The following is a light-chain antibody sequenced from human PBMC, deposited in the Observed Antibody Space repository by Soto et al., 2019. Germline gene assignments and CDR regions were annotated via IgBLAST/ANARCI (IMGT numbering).Light chain of an antibody. V-gene: IGLV1-40*01. CDR1: SSNIGAGYD. Sequence: QLVLTQPPSVSGAPGQRVTISCTGSSSNIGAGYDVHWYQQLPGTAPKLLIYGNTNRPSGVPDRFSGSKSATSASLAITGLQAEDEADYYCQSYDSSLSGPCVFGTGTKVTVL. J-gene: IGLJ1*01. CDR2: GNT. CDR3: QSYDSSLSGPCV.